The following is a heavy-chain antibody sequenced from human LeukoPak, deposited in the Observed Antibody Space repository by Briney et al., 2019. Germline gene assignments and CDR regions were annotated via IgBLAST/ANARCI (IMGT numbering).Heavy chain of an antibody. D-gene: IGHD3-10*01. CDR2: INHSGST. V-gene: IGHV4-34*01. J-gene: IGHJ5*02. Sequence: SETLSLTCAVYGGSFSGYYWSWIRQPPGKGLEWIGEINHSGSTNYNPSLKSRVTISVDTSKNQFSLKLSSVTAADTAVYYCASEGSGSYYGGYNWFDPWGQGTLVTVSS. CDR3: ASEGSGSYYGGYNWFDP. CDR1: GGSFSGYY.